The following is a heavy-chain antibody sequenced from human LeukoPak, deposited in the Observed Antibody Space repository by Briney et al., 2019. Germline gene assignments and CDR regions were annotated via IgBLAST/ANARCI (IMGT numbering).Heavy chain of an antibody. D-gene: IGHD1-26*01. CDR3: AKGNSGSYPSNFDY. Sequence: GGSLRLSCVASGFTFSNFGMNWVRQVPGKGLEWVSAISGSGGSTYYADSVKGRFTISRDNSKNTLYLQMNSLRAEDTAVYYCAKGNSGSYPSNFDYWGQGTLVTVSS. J-gene: IGHJ4*02. V-gene: IGHV3-23*01. CDR2: ISGSGGST. CDR1: GFTFSNFG.